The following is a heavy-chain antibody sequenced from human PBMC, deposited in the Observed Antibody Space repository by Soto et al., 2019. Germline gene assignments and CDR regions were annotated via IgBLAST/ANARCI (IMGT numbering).Heavy chain of an antibody. D-gene: IGHD6-13*01. V-gene: IGHV5-10-1*03. CDR1: GYSFTSYW. Sequence: EVQLVQSGAEVKKPGESLRISCKGSGYSFTSYWISWVRQMPGKGLEWMGRIDPSDSYTNYSPSFQGHVTISADKSISTAYLQWSSLNASDTAMYYCARQGGDSSWNYYYYGMDVWGQGTTVTVSS. CDR3: ARQGGDSSWNYYYYGMDV. J-gene: IGHJ6*02. CDR2: IDPSDSYT.